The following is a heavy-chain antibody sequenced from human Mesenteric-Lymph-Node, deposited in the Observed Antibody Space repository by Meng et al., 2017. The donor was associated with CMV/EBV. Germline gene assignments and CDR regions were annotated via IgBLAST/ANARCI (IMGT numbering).Heavy chain of an antibody. D-gene: IGHD1-1*01. Sequence: QTPSLTPAISGDSLSIINAAWNWIRQSPSRGLEWLGSTYYRAKWFTDYAVSVKSRITIHPDTSKNQFSQQLDSLTPEDTAVYYCAREGTTGTMRLRYSYYGMDAWGQGTPVTVSS. CDR2: TYYRAKWFT. J-gene: IGHJ6*02. CDR1: GDSLSIINAA. CDR3: AREGTTGTMRLRYSYYGMDA. V-gene: IGHV6-1*01.